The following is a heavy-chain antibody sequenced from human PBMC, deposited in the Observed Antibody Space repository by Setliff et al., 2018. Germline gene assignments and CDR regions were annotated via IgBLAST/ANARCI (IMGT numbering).Heavy chain of an antibody. Sequence: SETLSLTCTVSGGSISSGSYYWSWIRQPAGKGLEWFGHIYTSGSTNYNPSLKSRVTISVDTSKNQFSLKLSSVTVADTAVYYCARTDDSSGYYYGWGQGTLVTVSS. CDR2: IYTSGST. CDR1: GGSISSGSYY. D-gene: IGHD3-22*01. V-gene: IGHV4-61*09. J-gene: IGHJ4*02. CDR3: ARTDDSSGYYYG.